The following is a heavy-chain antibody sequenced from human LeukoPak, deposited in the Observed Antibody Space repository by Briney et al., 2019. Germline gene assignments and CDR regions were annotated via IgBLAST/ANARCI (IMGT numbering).Heavy chain of an antibody. CDR1: GFTFSDYY. D-gene: IGHD3-10*01. Sequence: GGSLRLSCAASGFTFSDYYMSWIRQAPGKGLEWVSYISSSSSYTNYADSVKGRFTISRDNAKNSLYLQMNSLGAEDTAVYYCARRSSGSYYRYFDYWGQGTLVTVSS. CDR3: ARRSSGSYYRYFDY. V-gene: IGHV3-11*06. J-gene: IGHJ4*02. CDR2: ISSSSSYT.